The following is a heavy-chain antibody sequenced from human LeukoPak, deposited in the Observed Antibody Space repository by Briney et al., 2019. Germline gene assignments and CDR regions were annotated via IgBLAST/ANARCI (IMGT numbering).Heavy chain of an antibody. CDR3: ANRIAVAGKSGLVYYYGMDV. CDR1: GFTFSSYA. J-gene: IGHJ6*02. V-gene: IGHV3-23*01. Sequence: PGGSLRLSCAASGFTFSSYAMSWVRQAPGKGLEWVSAISGSGGSTYYADSVKGRFTISRDNSKNTLYLQMNSLRAEDTAVYYCANRIAVAGKSGLVYYYGMDVWGQGTTVTVSS. D-gene: IGHD6-19*01. CDR2: ISGSGGST.